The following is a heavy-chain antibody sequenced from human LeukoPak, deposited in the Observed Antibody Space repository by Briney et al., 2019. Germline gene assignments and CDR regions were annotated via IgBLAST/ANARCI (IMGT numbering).Heavy chain of an antibody. J-gene: IGHJ3*02. CDR3: GKGARRCNGCDGFAI. CDR1: GFTFDDYS. CDR2: ITWDGGRT. Sequence: GGSLGLSCAASGFTFDDYSMHWVRQAPGKGLEWVSLITWDGGRTYYADSVKGRFTISRGNSKNSLYLQMNSLRTEDTALYYCGKGARRCNGCDGFAILGQGTMVTVSS. D-gene: IGHD4-17*01. V-gene: IGHV3-43*01.